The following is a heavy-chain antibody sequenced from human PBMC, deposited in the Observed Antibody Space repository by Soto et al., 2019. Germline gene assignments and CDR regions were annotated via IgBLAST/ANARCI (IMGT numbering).Heavy chain of an antibody. CDR1: GDSVSSNSAA. CDR2: TYYRSKWYN. D-gene: IGHD6-6*01. J-gene: IGHJ6*02. Sequence: PSQTLSLTCAISGDSVSSNSAAWNWIRQSPSRGLEWLGRTYYRSKWYNDYAVSVKSRITINPDTSKNQFSLQLNSVTPEDTAVYYYSSATSSIELYPFYYSHFGMDVWGQGTKVTVSS. V-gene: IGHV6-1*01. CDR3: SSATSSIELYPFYYSHFGMDV.